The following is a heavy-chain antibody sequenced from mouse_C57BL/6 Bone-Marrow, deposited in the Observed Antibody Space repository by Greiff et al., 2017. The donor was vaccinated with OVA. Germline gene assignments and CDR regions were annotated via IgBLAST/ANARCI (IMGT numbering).Heavy chain of an antibody. CDR2: IYPGSGST. D-gene: IGHD1-1*01. V-gene: IGHV1-55*01. J-gene: IGHJ3*01. CDR1: GYTFTSYW. CDR3: AREGDYYGSSIAY. Sequence: QVQLQQPVAELVKPGASVKMSCKASGYTFTSYWITWVKQRPGQGLEWIGDIYPGSGSTNYNEKFKSKATLTVDKSSSKAYMQLSSLTSEDSAVYYCAREGDYYGSSIAYWGQGTLVTVSA.